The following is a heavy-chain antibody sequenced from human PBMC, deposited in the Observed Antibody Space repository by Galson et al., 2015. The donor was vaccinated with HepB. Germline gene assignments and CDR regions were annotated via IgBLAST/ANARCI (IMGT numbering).Heavy chain of an antibody. Sequence: SVKVSCKASGYTFTSYATHWVRQAPGQRLEWMGWINAGNGNTKYSQKFQGRVTITRDTSASTAYMKLSSLISEDTAVYYCARDGSTAGGFDIWGQGTMVTVSS. V-gene: IGHV1-3*01. CDR2: INAGNGNT. CDR1: GYTFTSYA. CDR3: ARDGSTAGGFDI. D-gene: IGHD2-2*01. J-gene: IGHJ3*02.